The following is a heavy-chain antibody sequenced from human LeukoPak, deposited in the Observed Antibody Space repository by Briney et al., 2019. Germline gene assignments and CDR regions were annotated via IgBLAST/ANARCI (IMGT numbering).Heavy chain of an antibody. CDR3: ARDQGPPGGGIDY. D-gene: IGHD1-14*01. V-gene: IGHV4-59*01. CDR1: GGSISSYY. Sequence: KASETLSLTCTVSGGSISSYYWSWIRQPPGKGLEWIGYIYYSGSTNYNPSLKSRVTISVDTSKNQFSLKLSSVTAADTAVYYCARDQGPPGGGIDYWGQGTLVTVSS. J-gene: IGHJ4*02. CDR2: IYYSGST.